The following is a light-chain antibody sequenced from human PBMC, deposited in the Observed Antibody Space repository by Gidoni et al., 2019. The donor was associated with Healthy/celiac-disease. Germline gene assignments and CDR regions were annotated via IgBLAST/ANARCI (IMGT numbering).Light chain of an antibody. CDR1: QSVSSN. CDR3: QQYNNWGALT. J-gene: IGKJ4*01. CDR2: GAS. V-gene: IGKV3-15*01. Sequence: EIVMTQSPATLSVSPGERATLSCRASQSVSSNLAWYQQNPGQAPRLLIYGASTRATGIPARFSGSGSGTEFTRTISSLQAEDFAVYYCQQYNNWGALTFGGGTKVEIK.